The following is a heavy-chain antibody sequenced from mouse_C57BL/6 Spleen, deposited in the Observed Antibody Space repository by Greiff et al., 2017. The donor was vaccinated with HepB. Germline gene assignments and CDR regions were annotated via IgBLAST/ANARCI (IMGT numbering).Heavy chain of an antibody. CDR1: GYSITSGYD. CDR2: ISYSGST. Sequence: EVKLEESGPGMVKPSQSLSLTCTVTGYSITSGYDWHWIRHFPGNKLEWMGYISYSGSTNYNPALKSRISITHDTSKNHFFLKLNYVTTEDTATYYCARRAGPYYAMDYWGQGTSVTGSS. J-gene: IGHJ4*01. CDR3: ARRAGPYYAMDY. D-gene: IGHD3-1*01. V-gene: IGHV3-1*01.